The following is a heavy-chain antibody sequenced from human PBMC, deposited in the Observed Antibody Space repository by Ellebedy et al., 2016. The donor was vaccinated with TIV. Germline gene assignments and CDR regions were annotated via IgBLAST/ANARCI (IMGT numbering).Heavy chain of an antibody. CDR1: GYTFSSYG. Sequence: AASVKVSCKTSGYTFSSYGIGWVRQAPGQGLEWMGWISIYNGHTNYAPKFQGRVTITTDSSTSTGYMELRSLRSADTAVYYCARDLRGYCGDECQSAFDPWGQGMLVTVSS. CDR3: ARDLRGYCGDECQSAFDP. J-gene: IGHJ5*02. CDR2: ISIYNGHT. V-gene: IGHV1-18*04. D-gene: IGHD2-21*01.